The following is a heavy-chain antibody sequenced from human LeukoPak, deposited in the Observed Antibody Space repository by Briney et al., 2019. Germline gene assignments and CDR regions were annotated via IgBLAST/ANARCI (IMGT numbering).Heavy chain of an antibody. CDR3: ARGRFGDYCLDV. D-gene: IGHD3-10*01. V-gene: IGHV4-4*07. Sequence: KASETLSLTRTVSGGSFGNYYWSWIRQPAGKGLEWIGHIYTSGSTGYNPSLKSRVTMSVDTSKKQFSLYLSSVTAADTAVYYCARGRFGDYCLDVWGKGTTVTVSS. J-gene: IGHJ6*03. CDR2: IYTSGST. CDR1: GGSFGNYY.